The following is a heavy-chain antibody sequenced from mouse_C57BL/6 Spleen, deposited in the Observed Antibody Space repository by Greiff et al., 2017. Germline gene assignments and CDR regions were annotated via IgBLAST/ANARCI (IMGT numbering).Heavy chain of an antibody. CDR2: IYPGDGDT. D-gene: IGHD2-3*01. V-gene: IGHV1-82*01. CDR1: GYAFSSSW. J-gene: IGHJ4*01. Sequence: QVQLQQSGPELVKPGASVKISCKASGYAFSSSWMNWVKQRPGKGLEWIGRIYPGDGDTNYNGKFKGKATLTADKSSSTAYMQLSSLTSEDSAVXFCAADGYPYAMDYWGQGTSVTVSS. CDR3: AADGYPYAMDY.